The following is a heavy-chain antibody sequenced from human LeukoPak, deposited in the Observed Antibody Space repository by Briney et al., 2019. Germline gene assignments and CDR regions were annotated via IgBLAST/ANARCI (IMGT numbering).Heavy chain of an antibody. V-gene: IGHV3-30*02. CDR3: AKDFATTGRYPHGSAST. Sequence: GGSLRLSCAASRFTFSNYGMHWVRQAPGKGLEWVAFIRYDGSNKYYADSVKGRFTISRDNSKNMLYLQMNSLRADDTAVYYCAKDFATTGRYPHGSASTWGQGTLVTVSS. CDR1: RFTFSNYG. D-gene: IGHD3-10*01. J-gene: IGHJ4*02. CDR2: IRYDGSNK.